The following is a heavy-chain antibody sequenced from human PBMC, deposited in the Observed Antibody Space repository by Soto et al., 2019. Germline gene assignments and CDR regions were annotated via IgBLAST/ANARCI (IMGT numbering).Heavy chain of an antibody. J-gene: IGHJ4*02. Sequence: EVQLLESGGGLVQPGGSLRLSCAASGFTFSSYAMSWVRQAQGKGLEWVSAISGSGGSTYYADSVKARFTISRDNSKNTLYLQMNSLRAEDTVVYYCSKGEGDKGCYYFDYCGQGTLVTVSS. CDR3: SKGEGDKGCYYFDY. D-gene: IGHD3-10*01. V-gene: IGHV3-23*01. CDR1: GFTFSSYA. CDR2: ISGSGGST.